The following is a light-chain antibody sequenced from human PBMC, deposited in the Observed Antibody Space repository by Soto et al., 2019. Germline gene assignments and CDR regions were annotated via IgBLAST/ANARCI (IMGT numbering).Light chain of an antibody. Sequence: SYELTQPPSVSVSPGQTASLTCSGDKLGDKYACWYQQKPGQSPVMVIYQDNKRPSEIPERFSGSNSGNTATLTISGTQAMDEADYYCQAWDSSQVVFGGGTKLTVL. CDR2: QDN. CDR3: QAWDSSQVV. CDR1: KLGDKY. J-gene: IGLJ3*02. V-gene: IGLV3-1*01.